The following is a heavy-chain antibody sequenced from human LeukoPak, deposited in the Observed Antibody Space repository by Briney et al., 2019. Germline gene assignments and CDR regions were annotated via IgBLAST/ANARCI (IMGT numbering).Heavy chain of an antibody. D-gene: IGHD2-15*01. CDR1: GGSINNYY. J-gene: IGHJ3*02. CDR2: IYTRGST. CDR3: ARGRYCSADICSGGDAFDI. V-gene: IGHV4-4*07. Sequence: TSETLSLTCTVSGGSINNYYWSWIRQPAGKGLEWIGRIYTRGSTNYNPSLKSRVTMSVDTSKNQFSLKLSSVTAADTAVYYCARGRYCSADICSGGDAFDIWGQGTMVPVSS.